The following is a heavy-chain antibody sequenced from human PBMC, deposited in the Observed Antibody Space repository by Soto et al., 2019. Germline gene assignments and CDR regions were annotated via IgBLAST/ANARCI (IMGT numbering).Heavy chain of an antibody. CDR3: ATNSMIVVLKTTFDL. CDR1: GGSFSGYG. D-gene: IGHD3-22*01. Sequence: SVKVSCKASGGSFSGYGVSWVRQAPGQGLEWMGGVIPIFGTTEYAQKFQDRVALSADESMRTAYMQLSGLTSEDTAVYFCATNSMIVVLKTTFDLWGQGTVVTVSS. CDR2: VIPIFGTT. J-gene: IGHJ3*01. V-gene: IGHV1-69*13.